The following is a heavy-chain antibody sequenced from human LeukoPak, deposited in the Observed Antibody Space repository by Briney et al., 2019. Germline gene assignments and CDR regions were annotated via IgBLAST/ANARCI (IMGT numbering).Heavy chain of an antibody. Sequence: GGSLRLSCAASGFIVSSNYMSWVRQAPGKGLEWVSVIYSGGSTYYADSVKGRFTISRDNSKNTLYLQMNSLRADDTAVYYCARGRIVAGVRYWGQGTLVTVSS. CDR2: IYSGGST. CDR3: ARGRIVAGVRY. V-gene: IGHV3-53*01. J-gene: IGHJ4*02. D-gene: IGHD3-22*01. CDR1: GFIVSSNY.